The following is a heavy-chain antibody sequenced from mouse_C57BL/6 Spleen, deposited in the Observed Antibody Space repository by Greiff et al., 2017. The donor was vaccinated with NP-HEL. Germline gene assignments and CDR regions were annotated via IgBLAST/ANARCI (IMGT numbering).Heavy chain of an antibody. V-gene: IGHV1-52*01. D-gene: IGHD1-1*01. CDR3: ARDYGSYWYFDV. Sequence: QDQLQQPGAELVRPGSSVKLSCKASGYTFTSYWMHWVKQRPIQGLEWIGNIDPSDSETHYNQKFKDKATLTVDKSSSTAYMQLSSLTSEDSAVYYCARDYGSYWYFDVWGTGTTVTVSS. CDR1: GYTFTSYW. CDR2: IDPSDSET. J-gene: IGHJ1*03.